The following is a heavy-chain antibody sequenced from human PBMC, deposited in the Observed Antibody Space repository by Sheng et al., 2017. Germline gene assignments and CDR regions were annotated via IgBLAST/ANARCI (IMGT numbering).Heavy chain of an antibody. V-gene: IGHV4-34*01. CDR2: ISHSGST. CDR3: ARLRIQVWLQHYDYYDGMDV. J-gene: IGHJ6*02. D-gene: IGHD5-18*01. Sequence: QVQLQQWGAGLLKPSETLSLTCAVYGGSFSGYYWSWIRQPPGKGLEWIGEISHSGSTKYNPSLKSRVTISVDTSKNQFSLKLSSVTAADTAVYFCARLRIQVWLQHYDYYDGMDVWGQGTTVTVSS. CDR1: GGSFSGYY.